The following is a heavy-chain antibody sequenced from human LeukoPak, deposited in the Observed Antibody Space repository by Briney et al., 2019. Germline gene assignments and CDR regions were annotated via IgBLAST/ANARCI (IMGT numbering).Heavy chain of an antibody. CDR2: ISGSGGST. CDR3: AKDRGVGDIVVVPAEAFDI. J-gene: IGHJ3*02. Sequence: GGSLRLSCADSGFTFSSYAMSWVRQAPGKGREWVSAISGSGGSTYYADSVKGRFTISRDNSKNTLYPQMNSLRAEDTAVYYCAKDRGVGDIVVVPAEAFDIWGQGTMVTVSS. CDR1: GFTFSSYA. V-gene: IGHV3-23*01. D-gene: IGHD2-2*01.